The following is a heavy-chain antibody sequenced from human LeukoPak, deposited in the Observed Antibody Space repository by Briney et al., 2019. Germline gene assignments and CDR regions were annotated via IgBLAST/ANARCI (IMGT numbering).Heavy chain of an antibody. CDR3: ARDGDIAVAGLGWFDP. CDR2: IWYDGSNK. CDR1: GFTFSSYG. D-gene: IGHD6-19*01. J-gene: IGHJ5*02. V-gene: IGHV3-33*01. Sequence: GGSLRLSCAASGFTFSSYGMHWVRQAPGKGLEWVAVIWYDGSNKYYADSVKGRFTISRDNSKNTLYLQMNSLRAEDTAVYYCARDGDIAVAGLGWFDPWGQGTLVTVSS.